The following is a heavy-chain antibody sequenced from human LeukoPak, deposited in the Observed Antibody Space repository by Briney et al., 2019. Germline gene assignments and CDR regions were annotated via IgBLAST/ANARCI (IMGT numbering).Heavy chain of an antibody. CDR3: ARGSSLTMVRGENFDY. D-gene: IGHD3-10*01. V-gene: IGHV4-59*10. J-gene: IGHJ4*02. CDR1: GGSFSGYY. CDR2: IYTSGST. Sequence: PSETLSLTCAVYGGSFSGYYWSWIRQPAGKGLEWIGRIYTSGSTNYNPSLKSRVTMSVDTSKNQFSLKLSSVTAADTAVYYCARGSSLTMVRGENFDYWGQGTLVTVSS.